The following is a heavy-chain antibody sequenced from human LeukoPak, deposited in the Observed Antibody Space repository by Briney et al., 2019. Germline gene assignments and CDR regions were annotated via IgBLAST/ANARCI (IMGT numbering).Heavy chain of an antibody. V-gene: IGHV5-51*01. D-gene: IGHD1-26*01. J-gene: IGHJ4*02. CDR1: GYSFTSYC. CDR3: ARLTATVGARSPKTAGKRFFDY. CDR2: IYPGDSDT. Sequence: PGESLKISCKGSGYSFTSYCIGWVRQMPGKGLEWMGIIYPGDSDTRYSPYFQGQVTISVDKSITTAYLQWSGLKTSDAAIYYCARLTATVGARSPKTAGKRFFDYWGQGTLVTVSS.